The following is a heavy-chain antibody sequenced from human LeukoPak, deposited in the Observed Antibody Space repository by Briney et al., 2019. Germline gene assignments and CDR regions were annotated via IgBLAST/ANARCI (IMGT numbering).Heavy chain of an antibody. D-gene: IGHD3-22*01. CDR3: ARARSSGYPDY. CDR2: IYHSGST. V-gene: IGHV4-59*01. J-gene: IGHJ4*02. CDR1: GGSISSYY. Sequence: SETLSLTCTVSGGSISSYYWSWTRQPPGKGLEWIGSIYHSGSTNYNPSLKSRVTISVDTSKNQFSLKLSSVTAADTAVYYCARARSSGYPDYWGQGTLVTVSS.